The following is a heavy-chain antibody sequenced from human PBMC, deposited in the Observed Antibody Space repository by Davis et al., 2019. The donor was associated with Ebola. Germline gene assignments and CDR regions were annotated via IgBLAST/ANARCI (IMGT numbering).Heavy chain of an antibody. D-gene: IGHD6-19*01. Sequence: GESLKISCAASGFTFSGSSMQWVRQAPGKGLEWVGRIRTTAYNYATVYPASVKGRFTISRDDSKSTTYLQMNSLRIEDTATYYCTTAGSGWALLNFGMDVWGRGTTVTVSS. J-gene: IGHJ6*02. CDR2: IRTTAYNYAT. CDR1: GFTFSGSS. V-gene: IGHV3-73*01. CDR3: TTAGSGWALLNFGMDV.